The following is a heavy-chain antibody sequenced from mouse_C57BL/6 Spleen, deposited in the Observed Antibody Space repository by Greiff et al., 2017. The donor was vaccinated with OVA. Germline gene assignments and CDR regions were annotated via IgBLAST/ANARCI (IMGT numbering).Heavy chain of an antibody. CDR1: GYAFSSSW. Sequence: VQLQQSGPELVKPGASVKISCKASGYAFSSSWMHWVKQRPGQGLEWIGRIYPGDGDTNYNGKFKGKATLTADKSSSTAYLQLSSLTSEDSAVYFCSRRDGNYVDYFGYWGQGTTLTVSS. J-gene: IGHJ2*01. V-gene: IGHV1-82*01. D-gene: IGHD2-1*01. CDR2: IYPGDGDT. CDR3: SRRDGNYVDYFGY.